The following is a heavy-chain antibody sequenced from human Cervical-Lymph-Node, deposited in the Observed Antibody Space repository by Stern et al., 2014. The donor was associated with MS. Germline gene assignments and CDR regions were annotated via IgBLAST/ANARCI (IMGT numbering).Heavy chain of an antibody. CDR2: INHSGST. CDR1: GGSFSGYY. Sequence: VQLQQWGAGLLKPSETLSLTCAVYGGSFSGYYWSWIRQPPGKGLEWIGEINHSGSTNYNPSLKSRVTISVDTSKNQFSLKLSSVTAADTAVYYCARGARTTVTHFDYWGQGTLVTVSS. V-gene: IGHV4-34*01. J-gene: IGHJ4*02. D-gene: IGHD4-17*01. CDR3: ARGARTTVTHFDY.